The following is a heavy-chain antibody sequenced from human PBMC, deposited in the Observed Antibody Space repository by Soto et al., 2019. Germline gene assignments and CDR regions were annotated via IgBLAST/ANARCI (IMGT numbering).Heavy chain of an antibody. Sequence: ASVKVSCKASGYTFTGYYMHWVRQAPGQGLEWMGWINPNSGGTNYAQKFQGWVTMTRDTSISTAYMELSRLRSDDTAVYYCAKDDYFDPFDIWSQGTMVTGSS. V-gene: IGHV1-2*04. CDR2: INPNSGGT. D-gene: IGHD4-17*01. J-gene: IGHJ3*02. CDR3: AKDDYFDPFDI. CDR1: GYTFTGYY.